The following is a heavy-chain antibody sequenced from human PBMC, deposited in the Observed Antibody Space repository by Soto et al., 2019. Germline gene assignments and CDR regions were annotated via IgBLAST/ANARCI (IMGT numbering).Heavy chain of an antibody. J-gene: IGHJ4*02. CDR1: GFSLVTTGVG. D-gene: IGHD3-16*01. Sequence: GYGRTLGKPTQTLPLTCTFSGFSLVTTGVGVSWASQLPGKALEWLALIYWHDDKRYSPSLESRLTITKDTSKNQVVLTMTNMDPVDTATYYCAHRGGATAGLYYFDSWGQGAMVTVSS. V-gene: IGHV2-5*01. CDR3: AHRGGATAGLYYFDS. CDR2: IYWHDDK.